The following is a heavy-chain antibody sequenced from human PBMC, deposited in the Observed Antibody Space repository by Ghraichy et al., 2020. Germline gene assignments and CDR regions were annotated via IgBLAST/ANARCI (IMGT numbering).Heavy chain of an antibody. CDR3: ARDWSFAFDS. J-gene: IGHJ4*01. Sequence: LSLTCATSGFTFSSYSMNWVRQAPGKGLEWVSYISGTSISYADSVKGRFTISRDSAKQSVFLQMNSLRDEDTAVYYCARDWSFAFDSWGHGTLVTVSS. V-gene: IGHV3-48*02. CDR1: GFTFSSYS. CDR2: ISGTSI.